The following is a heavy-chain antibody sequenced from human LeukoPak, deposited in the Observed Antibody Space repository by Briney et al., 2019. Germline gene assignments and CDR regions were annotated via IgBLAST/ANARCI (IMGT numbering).Heavy chain of an antibody. J-gene: IGHJ6*02. CDR3: ARDHSSSGMDV. CDR1: GFTFNNYG. CDR2: ISSSSSYI. V-gene: IGHV3-21*01. Sequence: PGGPLRLSCAASGFTFNNYGMHWVRQAPGKGLEWVSSISSSSSYIYYADSVKGRFTISRDNAKNSLYLQMNSLRAEDTAVYYCARDHSSSGMDVWGQGTTVTVSS.